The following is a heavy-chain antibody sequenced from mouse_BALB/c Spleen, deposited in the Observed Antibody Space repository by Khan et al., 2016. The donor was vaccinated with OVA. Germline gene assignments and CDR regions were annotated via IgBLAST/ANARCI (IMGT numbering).Heavy chain of an antibody. CDR3: SSDGSRYNYAMDH. J-gene: IGHJ4*01. Sequence: EVQLQESGPGLVKPSQSLSLTCTVTGYSITSDYAWNWIRQFPGNNMEWMGYINYSGRANYNPSLTSRISITRDTSTKQFFLQLKSVTTEDTATYYCSSDGSRYNYAMDHWGQGTSVTVSA. V-gene: IGHV3-2*02. CDR2: INYSGRA. CDR1: GYSITSDYA. D-gene: IGHD2-3*01.